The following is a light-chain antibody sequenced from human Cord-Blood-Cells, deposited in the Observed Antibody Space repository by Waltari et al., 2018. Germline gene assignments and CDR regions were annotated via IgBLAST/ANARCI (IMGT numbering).Light chain of an antibody. CDR1: QSVSSSY. CDR2: GAS. V-gene: IGKV3-20*01. J-gene: IGKJ3*01. CDR3: QQYGSSIFT. Sequence: EIVLTQSPGTLSLSPGERATLSCRASQSVSSSYLAWYQQKPGQAPRLLIYGASSRATGFPDRFSGSGSGTDFTLTISRLEPEDFAVYYCQQYGSSIFTFGPGTKVDIK.